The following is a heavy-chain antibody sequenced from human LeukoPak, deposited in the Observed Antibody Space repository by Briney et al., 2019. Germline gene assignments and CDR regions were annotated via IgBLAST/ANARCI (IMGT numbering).Heavy chain of an antibody. V-gene: IGHV3-23*01. Sequence: GGTLRLSCAASGFTFSNYAMSWVRQAPGKGLEWVSSISGSGASTYYADSVKGRFTISRDNAKNTLYLQMNSLRAEDTAVYYCARGYSSGWYYFDYWGQGTLVTVSS. CDR3: ARGYSSGWYYFDY. CDR1: GFTFSNYA. CDR2: ISGSGAST. D-gene: IGHD6-19*01. J-gene: IGHJ4*02.